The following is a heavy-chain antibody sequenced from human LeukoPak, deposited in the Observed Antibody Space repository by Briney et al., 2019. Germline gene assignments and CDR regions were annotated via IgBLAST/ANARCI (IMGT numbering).Heavy chain of an antibody. V-gene: IGHV4-31*11. CDR1: GGSFSGYY. D-gene: IGHD1-1*01. CDR2: IYYSGST. J-gene: IGHJ4*02. CDR3: ARDSTTGFDY. Sequence: SETLSLTCAVYGGSFSGYYWSWIRQHPGKGLEWIGYIYYSGSTYYNPSLKSRVTISVDTSKNQFSLKLSSVTAADTAVYYCARDSTTGFDYWGQGTLVTVSS.